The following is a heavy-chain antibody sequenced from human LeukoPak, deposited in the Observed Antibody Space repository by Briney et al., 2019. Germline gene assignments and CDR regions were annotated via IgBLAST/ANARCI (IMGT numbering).Heavy chain of an antibody. V-gene: IGHV3-30*04. CDR1: GFSFSDYS. Sequence: GGSLRLSCAPSGFSFSDYSIPWVPPAPGKGRGWVGVIFYGGEKKYYADSVKGRFTISRDNSKNTLYLQMNSLRAEDTAVYYCARDLGYCSGGSCYGGYYYYMDVWGKGPRSPSP. J-gene: IGHJ6*03. CDR2: IFYGGEKK. CDR3: ARDLGYCSGGSCYGGYYYYMDV. D-gene: IGHD2-15*01.